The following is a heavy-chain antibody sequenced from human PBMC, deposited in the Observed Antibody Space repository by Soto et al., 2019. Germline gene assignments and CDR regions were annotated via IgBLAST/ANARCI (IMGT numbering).Heavy chain of an antibody. Sequence: LSLTCAASGFTFSSYAMSWVRQAPGKGLEWVSVISGGGTRAYYADSMKGRFTISRDNSKNTLFLQMNSLRVEDTAVYYCAKALTYNDFWHGMDVWGQGTTVTVSS. CDR3: AKALTYNDFWHGMDV. V-gene: IGHV3-23*01. CDR2: ISGGGTRA. D-gene: IGHD3-3*01. J-gene: IGHJ6*02. CDR1: GFTFSSYA.